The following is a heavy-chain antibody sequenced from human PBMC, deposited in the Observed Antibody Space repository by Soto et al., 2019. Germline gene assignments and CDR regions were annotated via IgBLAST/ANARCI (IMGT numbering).Heavy chain of an antibody. D-gene: IGHD3-22*01. CDR2: IIPMLDSA. V-gene: IGHV1-69*12. J-gene: IGHJ6*02. Sequence: QVQLVQSGAEVKKPGSSVKVSCKASGGTFDNYAITWVRQAPGQGLEWMAGIIPMLDSANYAEKFQDRVTITADESTSXXYXQVSSLRAEDTAVYYCARTYHYASGGKTYFYYGMDVWGQGTTVTVSS. CDR1: GGTFDNYA. CDR3: ARTYHYASGGKTYFYYGMDV.